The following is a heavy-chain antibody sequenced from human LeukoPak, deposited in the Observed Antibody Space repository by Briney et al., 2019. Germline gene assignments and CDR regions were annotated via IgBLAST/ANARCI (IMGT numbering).Heavy chain of an antibody. CDR3: TGSVGYYDILTGYP. CDR2: IRSKAYGGTT. CDR1: GFTFGDYA. J-gene: IGHJ4*02. V-gene: IGHV3-49*04. Sequence: GGSLRLSCTASGFTFGDYAMSWVRQAPGKGLEWVGFIRSKAYGGTTEYAASVKGRFTISRDDSKSIAYLQMNSLKTEDTAVYYCTGSVGYYDILTGYPWGQGTLVTVSS. D-gene: IGHD3-9*01.